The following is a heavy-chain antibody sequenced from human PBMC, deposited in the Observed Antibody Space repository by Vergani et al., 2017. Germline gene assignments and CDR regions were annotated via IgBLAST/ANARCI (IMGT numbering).Heavy chain of an antibody. CDR1: GDIFNNYT. D-gene: IGHD6-19*01. CDR2: IIPIIPLA. CDR3: ARVSPGDNSGWEPFDY. Sequence: QVHLEQSGTEVKKPGSSVKVSCKVSGDIFNNYTVTWVRQAPGQGLEWMGRIIPIIPLATSAQKFQDRVKITGDTSTNTVYMEMNNLRSEDTAVYYCARVSPGDNSGWEPFDYWGQGTLVTVSS. V-gene: IGHV1-69*02. J-gene: IGHJ4*02.